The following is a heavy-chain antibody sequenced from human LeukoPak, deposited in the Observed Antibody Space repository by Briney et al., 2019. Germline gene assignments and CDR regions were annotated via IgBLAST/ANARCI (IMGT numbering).Heavy chain of an antibody. Sequence: SETLSLTCTVSGGSISSYYWSWIRQPAGQGLEWIGRIYTSGSTNYNPSLKSRVTMSVDTSKNQFSLKLSSVTAADTAVYYCARDWYYDSSGYYYQGWFDPWGQGTLVTVSS. J-gene: IGHJ5*02. D-gene: IGHD3-22*01. CDR3: ARDWYYDSSGYYYQGWFDP. V-gene: IGHV4-4*07. CDR1: GGSISSYY. CDR2: IYTSGST.